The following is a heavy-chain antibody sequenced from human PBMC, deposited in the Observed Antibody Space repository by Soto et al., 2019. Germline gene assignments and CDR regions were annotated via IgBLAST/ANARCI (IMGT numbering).Heavy chain of an antibody. D-gene: IGHD2-21*01. CDR3: ARSRGGAVADSFDF. Sequence: PGGSLRLSCAASGFTFRSYAIHWVRQAPGKGLEWVAVISRDGSNKYYVDSVKGRFTISRDNSKDTVYLQMNSLRDEDSAMFYCARSRGGAVADSFDFWGQGTLVTVSS. CDR1: GFTFRSYA. V-gene: IGHV3-30*04. CDR2: ISRDGSNK. J-gene: IGHJ4*02.